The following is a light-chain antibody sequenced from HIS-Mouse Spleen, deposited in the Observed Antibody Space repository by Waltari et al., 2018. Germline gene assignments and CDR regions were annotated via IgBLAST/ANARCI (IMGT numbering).Light chain of an antibody. V-gene: IGLV2-14*03. CDR1: SSDVGGYNY. CDR3: SSYTISSTLV. Sequence: QSALTQPASVSGSPGQSITISCTGTSSDVGGYNYVSWYQQHPGKAPTRMIYHVSNRPSGVSNRFSGSKSGNTASLTISGLQAEDEADYYCSSYTISSTLVFGGGTKLTVL. J-gene: IGLJ2*01. CDR2: HVS.